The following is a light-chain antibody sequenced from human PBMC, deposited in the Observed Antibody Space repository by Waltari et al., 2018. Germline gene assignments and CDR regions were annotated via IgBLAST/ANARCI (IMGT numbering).Light chain of an antibody. CDR2: DVR. Sequence: SYVLTQPPSLSVAPGQTARITCGGDNIGIKSVHWFQQRPGQAPVLVVYDVRDRPSGIPGRLSGATSGNTATLTISGVGAGDEADYYCQVWDGSSAHYVFGTGTKVTVL. CDR1: NIGIKS. J-gene: IGLJ1*01. CDR3: QVWDGSSAHYV. V-gene: IGLV3-21*02.